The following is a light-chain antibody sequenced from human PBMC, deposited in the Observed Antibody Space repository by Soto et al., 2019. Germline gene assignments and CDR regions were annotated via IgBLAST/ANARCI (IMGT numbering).Light chain of an antibody. CDR1: GGSIANNY. Sequence: NFMLTQPHSVSESPGKTLSISCTRSGGSIANNYVQWYQQRPGSAPTTVIYENNQRLSGVPDRFSCSTDGSSNSASLTISGLQTEDEADYYCQSYDSDVVVFGGGTKLTVL. CDR2: ENN. J-gene: IGLJ2*01. V-gene: IGLV6-57*04. CDR3: QSYDSDVVV.